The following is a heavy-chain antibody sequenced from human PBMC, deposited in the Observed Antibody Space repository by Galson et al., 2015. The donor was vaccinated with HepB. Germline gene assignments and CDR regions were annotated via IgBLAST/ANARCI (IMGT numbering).Heavy chain of an antibody. CDR2: ISSSSSYI. V-gene: IGHV3-21*01. J-gene: IGHJ4*02. Sequence: SLRLSCAASGFTFSSYSVNWVRQAPGKGLEWVSSISSSSSYIYYADSVKGRFTISRDNAKNSLYLQMNSLRAEDTAVYYCARETEGTLDKAQEYWGQGTLVTVSS. CDR1: GFTFSSYS. D-gene: IGHD3-10*01. CDR3: ARETEGTLDKAQEY.